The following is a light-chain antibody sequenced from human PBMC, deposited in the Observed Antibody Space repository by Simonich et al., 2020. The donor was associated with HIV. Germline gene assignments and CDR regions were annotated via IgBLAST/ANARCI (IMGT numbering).Light chain of an antibody. CDR2: WAS. CDR1: QSVLHSSNNKNS. Sequence: DIVMTQSPDSLAVSLGERATINCKSSQSVLHSSNNKNSLVWYQQKPGQPPKLLIYWASTREFGVPDRFSGSGSGTDFTLTISSLQAEDVAVYYCQQYYSIPLTFGGGTKVEIK. CDR3: QQYYSIPLT. J-gene: IGKJ4*01. V-gene: IGKV4-1*01.